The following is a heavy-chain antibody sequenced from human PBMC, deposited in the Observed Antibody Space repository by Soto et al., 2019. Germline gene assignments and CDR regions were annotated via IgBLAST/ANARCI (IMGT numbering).Heavy chain of an antibody. CDR2: IYYSGRT. CDR1: GGSISSGDYY. D-gene: IGHD6-13*01. Sequence: SETLSLTCTVSGGSISSGDYYWSWIRQPPGKGLEWIGYIYYSGRTYYNPSLKSRVTISVDTSKNQFSLKLTSVTAADTAVYYCARGRKEYSSSWYVDWGQGTLVTVSS. CDR3: ARGRKEYSSSWYVD. J-gene: IGHJ4*02. V-gene: IGHV4-30-4*01.